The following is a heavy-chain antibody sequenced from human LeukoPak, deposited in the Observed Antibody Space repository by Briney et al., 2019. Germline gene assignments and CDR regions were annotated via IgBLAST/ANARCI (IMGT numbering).Heavy chain of an antibody. V-gene: IGHV3-30*09. J-gene: IGHJ6*02. CDR2: ISNDGTRK. Sequence: GRSLRLACAGSGFTFSTYVIHWVRQAPGKGLEWVSMISNDGTRKYYADSVKGRFAISRDNSKNTVYLQMNSLETEDTAVYYCAKDYYGSGTSSCGMDVWGQGTTVTVSS. CDR3: AKDYYGSGTSSCGMDV. D-gene: IGHD3-10*01. CDR1: GFTFSTYV.